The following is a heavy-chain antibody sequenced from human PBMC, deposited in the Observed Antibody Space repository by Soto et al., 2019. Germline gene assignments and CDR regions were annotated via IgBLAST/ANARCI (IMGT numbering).Heavy chain of an antibody. Sequence: QVQLQQWGAGLLKPSETLSLTCAVYGGSFSGYYWYWIRQPPGKGLEWIGQINYGGSTNYNPSLKSRVTISVDTSKNQFSLKLNSVTAADTAVYFSARGQVCSGGSCFSKYWGQGTLVTVS. CDR2: INYGGST. CDR1: GGSFSGYY. CDR3: ARGQVCSGGSCFSKY. V-gene: IGHV4-34*01. J-gene: IGHJ4*02. D-gene: IGHD2-15*01.